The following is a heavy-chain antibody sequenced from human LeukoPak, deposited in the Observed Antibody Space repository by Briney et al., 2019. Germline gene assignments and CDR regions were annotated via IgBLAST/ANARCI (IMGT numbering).Heavy chain of an antibody. J-gene: IGHJ4*02. CDR1: GGSISSSSYY. V-gene: IGHV4-39*01. CDR3: ARRFRYSSGWYGDHIDY. Sequence: PSETLSLTCTVSGGSISSSSYYWGWIRQPPGKGLEWIGCIYYSGSTYYNPSLKSRVTISVDTSKNQFSLKLSSVTAADTAVYYCARRFRYSSGWYGDHIDYWGQGTLVTVSS. CDR2: IYYSGST. D-gene: IGHD6-19*01.